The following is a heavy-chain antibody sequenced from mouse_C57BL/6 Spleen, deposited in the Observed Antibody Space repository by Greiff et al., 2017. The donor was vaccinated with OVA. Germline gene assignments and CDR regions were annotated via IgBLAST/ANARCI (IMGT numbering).Heavy chain of an antibody. CDR2: IDPNSGGT. CDR3: AREDYYGSIPYAMDY. D-gene: IGHD1-1*01. J-gene: IGHJ4*01. V-gene: IGHV1-72*01. CDR1: GYTFTSYW. Sequence: QVQLQQSVAELVRPGASVKLSCTASGYTFTSYWMHWVKQRPGRGLEWIGRIDPNSGGTKYNEKFKSKATLTVDKPSSTAYMQLSSLTSEDSAVYDCAREDYYGSIPYAMDYWGQGTSVTVSS.